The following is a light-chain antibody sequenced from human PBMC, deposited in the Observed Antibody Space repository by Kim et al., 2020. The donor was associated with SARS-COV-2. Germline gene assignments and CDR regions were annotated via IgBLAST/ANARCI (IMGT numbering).Light chain of an antibody. CDR2: LAS. CDR1: EDISTW. V-gene: IGKV1-5*03. CDR3: QHYSRFPYT. J-gene: IGKJ2*01. Sequence: DIQMTKYPSTLSASVGDRVTITCRASEDISTWLAWYQQKPGRPPKLLLYLASTLESGVSSRFTGSGSGTGFTLTISSLQPDDFATYYCQHYSRFPYTFGQGTKLEI.